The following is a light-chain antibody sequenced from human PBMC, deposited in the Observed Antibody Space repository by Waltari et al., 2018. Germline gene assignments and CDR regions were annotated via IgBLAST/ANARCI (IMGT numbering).Light chain of an antibody. J-gene: IGLJ2*01. CDR1: SSDVGGYNS. V-gene: IGLV2-14*03. CDR3: SSYTTSSTLG. Sequence: QSALTQPASVSGSPGQSITISCTGSSSDVGGYNSVSWYQQYPGKAPKLMIYDVSNRPSGVSNRFSGSKSGKTASLTISGLQAEDEADYYCSSYTTSSTLGFGGGTKLTVL. CDR2: DVS.